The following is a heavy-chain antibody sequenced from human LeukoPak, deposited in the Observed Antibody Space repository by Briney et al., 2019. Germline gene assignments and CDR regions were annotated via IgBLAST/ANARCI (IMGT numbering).Heavy chain of an antibody. Sequence: PGGSLRLSCAASGFTFSSYWMHWVRQAPGKGLVWVSRINSDGSSTSYADSVKGRFTISRDNAKNSLYLQMTSLRAEDTAVYYCTRTLGTTPFTYYFEYWGQGTLVTVSS. V-gene: IGHV3-74*01. CDR2: INSDGSST. J-gene: IGHJ4*02. CDR1: GFTFSSYW. D-gene: IGHD1-14*01. CDR3: TRTLGTTPFTYYFEY.